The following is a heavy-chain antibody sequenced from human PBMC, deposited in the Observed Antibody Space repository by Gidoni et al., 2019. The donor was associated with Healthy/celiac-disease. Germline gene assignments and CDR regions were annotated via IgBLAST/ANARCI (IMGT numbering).Heavy chain of an antibody. V-gene: IGHV5-51*01. Sequence: EVQLVQSGAEVKQPGESLKISCKGSGYSFTSYWIGWVRQMPGKGLEWMGIIYPGDSDTRYSPSFQGQVTISADKSISTAYLQWSSLKASDTAMYYCARLACSSTSCYAWAYYYYYMDVWGKGTTVTVSS. CDR3: ARLACSSTSCYAWAYYYYYMDV. D-gene: IGHD2-2*01. CDR1: GYSFTSYW. J-gene: IGHJ6*03. CDR2: IYPGDSDT.